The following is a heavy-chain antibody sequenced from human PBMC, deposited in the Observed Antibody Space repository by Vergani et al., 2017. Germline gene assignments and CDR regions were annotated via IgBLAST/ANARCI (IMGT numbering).Heavy chain of an antibody. CDR3: ARQYYYDSRNYYGMDV. CDR2: IYTSGST. J-gene: IGHJ6*02. CDR1: GGSISSGSYY. V-gene: IGHV4-61*02. D-gene: IGHD3-22*01. Sequence: QVQLQESGPGLVKPSQTLSLTCTVSGGSISSGSYYWSWIRQPAGKGLEWIGRIYTSGSTNYNPSLKSRVTISVDTSKNQFSLKLSSVTAADMAVYYCARQYYYDSRNYYGMDVWGQGTTVTVSS.